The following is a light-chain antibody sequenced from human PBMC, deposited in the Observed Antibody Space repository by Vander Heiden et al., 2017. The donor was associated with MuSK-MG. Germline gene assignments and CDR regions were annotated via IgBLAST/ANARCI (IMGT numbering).Light chain of an antibody. J-gene: IGKJ1*01. CDR2: DTY. CDR1: QSVGRN. V-gene: IGKV3-15*01. CDR3: QQDKSGPRA. Sequence: EIVMTHSPATLSVSPGERITLSCRASQSVGRNVAWYQQKPGQGPRLLMFDTYTRATGIPARFSGSGSGAEFTLTISSLQSEDFAVYYCQQDKSGPRAFGQGTKVEIK.